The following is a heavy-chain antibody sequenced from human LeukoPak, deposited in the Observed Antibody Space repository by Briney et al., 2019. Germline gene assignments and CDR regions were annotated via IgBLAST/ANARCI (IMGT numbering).Heavy chain of an antibody. CDR3: ARKRYSSPYFFDY. D-gene: IGHD3-10*01. J-gene: IGHJ4*02. CDR2: IYHSGST. CDR1: GGSISSSNW. V-gene: IGHV4-4*02. Sequence: KPSDTLSLTCGVFGGSISSSNWWSWLRQPPGKGLEWIGEIYHSGSTNYNPSLKSRVTISVDKSKSHFSLKLSSVTAADTAVYYCARKRYSSPYFFDYWGPGTLVTVSS.